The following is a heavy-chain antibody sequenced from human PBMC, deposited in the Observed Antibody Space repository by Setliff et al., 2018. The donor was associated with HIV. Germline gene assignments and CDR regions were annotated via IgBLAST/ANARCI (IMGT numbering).Heavy chain of an antibody. CDR2: IYYSGNM. D-gene: IGHD3-10*01. V-gene: IGHV4-39*07. Sequence: LETLSLTCTVSGGSSSSRSYYWGWLRQAPGKAPEWIGNIYYSGNMYYSPSLRSRITISLATSKKQFSLRLTSVTAADTAVYYCARGIAMNRGVPQGWLDTWGQGTLVTVSS. CDR3: ARGIAMNRGVPQGWLDT. CDR1: GGSSSSRSYY. J-gene: IGHJ5*02.